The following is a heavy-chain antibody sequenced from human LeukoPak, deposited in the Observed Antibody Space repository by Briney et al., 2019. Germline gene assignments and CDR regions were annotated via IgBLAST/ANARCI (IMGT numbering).Heavy chain of an antibody. CDR1: GGSISSSSYY. CDR2: IYYSGST. Sequence: PSETLSLTCTVSGGSISSSSYYWGWIRQPPGKGLEWIGGIYYSGSTYYNPSLKSRVTISVDTSKNQFSLKLSSVTAADTAVYYCARRSPDTAMVLEDYWGQGTLSPSPQ. CDR3: ARRSPDTAMVLEDY. J-gene: IGHJ4*02. V-gene: IGHV4-39*01. D-gene: IGHD5-18*01.